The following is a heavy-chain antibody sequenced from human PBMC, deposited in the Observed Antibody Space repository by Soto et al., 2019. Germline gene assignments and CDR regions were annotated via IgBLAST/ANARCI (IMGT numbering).Heavy chain of an antibody. D-gene: IGHD6-6*01. CDR3: ARVIAARPDYGMDV. CDR2: VSPYNGNT. CDR1: GYTFTDHG. V-gene: IGHV1-18*01. J-gene: IGHJ6*02. Sequence: ASVKVSCKTSGYTFTDHGLSWVRQAPGQGLEWLGWVSPYNGNTKYAQKFQGRVTMTTDRSTRTPYMELRSLRPDDTAVYYCARVIAARPDYGMDVWGQGTTVTVSS.